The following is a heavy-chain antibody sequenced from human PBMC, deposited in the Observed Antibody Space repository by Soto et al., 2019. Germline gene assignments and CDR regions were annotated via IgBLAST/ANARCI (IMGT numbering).Heavy chain of an antibody. V-gene: IGHV1-46*01. CDR1: GYTFTSYY. CDR2: INPSGGST. Sequence: ASVKVSCKASGYTFTSYYMHWVRQAPGQGLEWMGIINPSGGSTSYAQKFQGRVTMTRDTSTSTVYMELSSLRSEDTAVYYCARVAVGRYSSGWYSDPFDLGYFQHWGQGTLVTVSS. J-gene: IGHJ1*01. CDR3: ARVAVGRYSSGWYSDPFDLGYFQH. D-gene: IGHD6-19*01.